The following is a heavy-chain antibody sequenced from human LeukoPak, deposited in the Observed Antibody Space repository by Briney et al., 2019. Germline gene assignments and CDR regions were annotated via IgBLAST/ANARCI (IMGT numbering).Heavy chain of an antibody. CDR1: GYTFNNYG. CDR2: ISADNGNT. V-gene: IGHV1-18*04. J-gene: IGHJ6*02. CDR3: ARDDAAWGGGYSHYYYFFGMDV. D-gene: IGHD2-21*01. Sequence: ASVKVSCKASGYTFNNYGISWVRQAPGQGLEWMGWISADNGNTDFAQKLRGRVTMTTDTSTNTAYMELRSLRPDDTAVYYCARDDAAWGGGYSHYYYFFGMDVWGQGTTVTVSS.